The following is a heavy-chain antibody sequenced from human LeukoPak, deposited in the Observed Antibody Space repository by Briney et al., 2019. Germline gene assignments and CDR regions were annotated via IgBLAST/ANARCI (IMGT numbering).Heavy chain of an antibody. CDR2: INSDGSST. V-gene: IGHV3-74*01. CDR1: GFTFSSYW. J-gene: IGHJ6*02. D-gene: IGHD2-2*01. CDR3: ARDQVQEYQLPKYYYYGMDV. Sequence: GGSLRLSCAASGFTFSSYWMHWVRQAPGKGLVWVSRINSDGSSTSYADSVKGRFTISRDNAKNTLYLQMNSLRAEDTAVYYCARDQVQEYQLPKYYYYGMDVWGQGTTVTVSS.